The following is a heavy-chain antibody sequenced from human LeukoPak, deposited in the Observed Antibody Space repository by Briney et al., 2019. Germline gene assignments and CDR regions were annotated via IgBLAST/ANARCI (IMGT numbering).Heavy chain of an antibody. CDR3: AAAEYSSSFNY. Sequence: PGGSLRLSCAASGFTVGSNYMSWVRQAPGKGLEWVSVIYSGGSTYYADSVKGRFTISRDNSKNTLYLQMNSLRAEDTAVYYCAAAEYSSSFNYWGQGTLVTVSS. CDR2: IYSGGST. CDR1: GFTVGSNY. V-gene: IGHV3-53*01. J-gene: IGHJ4*02. D-gene: IGHD6-6*01.